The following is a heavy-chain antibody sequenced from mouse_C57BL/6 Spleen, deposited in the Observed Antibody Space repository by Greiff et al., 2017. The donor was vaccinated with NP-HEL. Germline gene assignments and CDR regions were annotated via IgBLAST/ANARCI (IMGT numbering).Heavy chain of an antibody. Sequence: QVQLQQSGAELVRPGASVKLSCKASGYTFTDYYINWVKQRPGQGLEWIARIYPGSGNTYYNEKFKSKATLTAEKSSSTAYMQLSSLTSEDSAVYFCARRDYGNYFDYWGQGTTLTVSS. D-gene: IGHD1-1*01. CDR1: GYTFTDYY. CDR2: IYPGSGNT. J-gene: IGHJ2*01. V-gene: IGHV1-76*01. CDR3: ARRDYGNYFDY.